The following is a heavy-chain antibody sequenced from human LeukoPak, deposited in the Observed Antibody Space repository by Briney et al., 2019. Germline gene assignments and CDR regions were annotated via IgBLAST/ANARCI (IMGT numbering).Heavy chain of an antibody. CDR2: INHSGST. V-gene: IGHV4-34*01. CDR1: GGSFSAYY. Sequence: SETLSLTCAVYGGSFSAYYWSWIRQPPGKGLEWIGEINHSGSTNYSPPLKSRVTISIDTSKNQFSLKLSSVTAADTAVYYCARGPSGSSSSGPPVWGQGTTVTVSS. CDR3: ARGPSGSSSSGPPV. J-gene: IGHJ6*02. D-gene: IGHD1-26*01.